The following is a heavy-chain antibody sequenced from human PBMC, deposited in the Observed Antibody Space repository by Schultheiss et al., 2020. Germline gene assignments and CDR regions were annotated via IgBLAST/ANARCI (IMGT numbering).Heavy chain of an antibody. CDR2: IFGGNGDT. D-gene: IGHD1-7*01. J-gene: IGHJ4*02. V-gene: IGHV1-18*01. CDR3: AAETEFNWKYDFDC. Sequence: ASVKVSCKASGYDFTNYGLSWVRQAPGQGLEWMGRIFGGNGDTKYSQKFQDRVTITKDMATSTAYMELSSLRSEDTAVYYCAAETEFNWKYDFDCWGQGTLVTVSS. CDR1: GYDFTNYG.